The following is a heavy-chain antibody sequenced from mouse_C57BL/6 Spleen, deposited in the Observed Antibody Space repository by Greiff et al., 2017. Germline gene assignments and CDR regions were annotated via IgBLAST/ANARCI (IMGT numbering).Heavy chain of an antibody. CDR1: GYTFTDYN. V-gene: IGHV1-18*01. D-gene: IGHD2-3*01. Sequence: EVQLQQSGPELVKPGASVKIPCKASGYTFTDYNMDWVKQSHGKSLEWIGDINPNNGGTIYNQKFKGKATLTVDKSSSTAYMELRSLTSEDTAVYYCATLYDGIYAMDYWGQGTSVTVSS. CDR3: ATLYDGIYAMDY. CDR2: INPNNGGT. J-gene: IGHJ4*01.